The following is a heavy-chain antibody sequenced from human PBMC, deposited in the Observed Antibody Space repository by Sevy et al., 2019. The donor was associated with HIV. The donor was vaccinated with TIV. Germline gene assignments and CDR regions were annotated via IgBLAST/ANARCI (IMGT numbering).Heavy chain of an antibody. J-gene: IGHJ4*02. Sequence: GGSLRLSCAASGFTFSDYYMSWIRQAPGKGLEWVSYISSSSSYTNYADSVKDRFTISRDNAKNSLYLQMNSLRAEDTAVYYCARTMERPIFDYWGQGTLVTVSS. V-gene: IGHV3-11*06. CDR3: ARTMERPIFDY. CDR1: GFTFSDYY. CDR2: ISSSSSYT. D-gene: IGHD1-1*01.